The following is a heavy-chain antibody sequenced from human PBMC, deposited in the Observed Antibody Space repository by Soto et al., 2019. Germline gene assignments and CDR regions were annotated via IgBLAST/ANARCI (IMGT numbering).Heavy chain of an antibody. CDR3: ARVTTNYYYYGMDV. V-gene: IGHV4-59*01. D-gene: IGHD1-1*01. Sequence: SETLSLTCTVSGGSISSYYWSWIRQPPGKGLEWIGYIYYSGSTNYNPSLKSRVTISVDTSKNQFSLKLSSVTAADTAVYYCARVTTNYYYYGMDVWGQGTTVTVSS. CDR2: IYYSGST. CDR1: GGSISSYY. J-gene: IGHJ6*02.